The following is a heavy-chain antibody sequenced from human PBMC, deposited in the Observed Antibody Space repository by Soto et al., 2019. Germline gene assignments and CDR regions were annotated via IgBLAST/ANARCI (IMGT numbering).Heavy chain of an antibody. D-gene: IGHD3-22*01. CDR1: GFTFSNYA. V-gene: IGHV3-30-3*01. Sequence: PGGTLRLSCVVSGFTFSNYAMHWVRQAPGRGLEWLGRISYGGTNKYYADSVKGRFTSSRDNSKNTLYLQMDRLRFEDTAVYYCARGLYYRDSSGHYMCYLGQGTLVTVSS. J-gene: IGHJ4*01. CDR2: ISYGGTNK. CDR3: ARGLYYRDSSGHYMCY.